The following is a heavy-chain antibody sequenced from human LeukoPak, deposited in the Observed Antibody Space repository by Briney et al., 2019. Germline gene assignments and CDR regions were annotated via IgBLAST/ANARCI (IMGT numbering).Heavy chain of an antibody. CDR1: GGSFSGYY. CDR2: INHSGST. Sequence: SETLSLTCAVYGGSFSGYYWSWIRQPPGKGLEWIGEINHSGSTNYNPSLKGRVAISVDTSKNQFSLKLSSVTAADTAVYYCARASRFRSRAQAPSAVASTNWFDPWGQGTLVTVSS. V-gene: IGHV4-34*01. J-gene: IGHJ5*02. D-gene: IGHD3-3*02. CDR3: ARASRFRSRAQAPSAVASTNWFDP.